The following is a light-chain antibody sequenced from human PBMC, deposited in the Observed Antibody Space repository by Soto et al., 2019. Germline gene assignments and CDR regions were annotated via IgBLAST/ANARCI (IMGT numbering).Light chain of an antibody. CDR3: QQSNNTPLT. CDR1: QTINNY. J-gene: IGKJ1*01. CDR2: AAS. V-gene: IGKV1-39*01. Sequence: DIQMTQSPSSLSASVGDRVTITCRASQTINNYLNWYQQRPGKAPNLLIYAASSLQSGVPPRFSGSGSWTDFNLTISSLQPGDFATYYCQQSNNTPLTFGQGTKVEIK.